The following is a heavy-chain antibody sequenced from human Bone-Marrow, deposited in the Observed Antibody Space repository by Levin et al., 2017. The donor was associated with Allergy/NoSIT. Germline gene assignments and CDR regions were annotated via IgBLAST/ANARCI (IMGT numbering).Heavy chain of an antibody. V-gene: IGHV3-23*01. J-gene: IGHJ6*03. Sequence: ETLSLTCAASGFTFSSYAMSWVRQAPGKGLEWVSAISGSGGSTYYADSVKGRFTISRDNSKNTLYLQMNSLRAEDTAVYYCAKVGRSIAARPSSNNYYDYYMDVWGKGTTVTVSS. CDR1: GFTFSSYA. CDR2: ISGSGGST. CDR3: AKVGRSIAARPSSNNYYDYYMDV. D-gene: IGHD6-6*01.